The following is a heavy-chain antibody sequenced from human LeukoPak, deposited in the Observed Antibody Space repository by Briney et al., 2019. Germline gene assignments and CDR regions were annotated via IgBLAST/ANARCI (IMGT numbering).Heavy chain of an antibody. D-gene: IGHD2-2*02. CDR2: ISYDGSNK. V-gene: IGHV3-30*01. Sequence: GGSLRLSCAASGFTFSSYAMHWVRQAPGKGLGWVAVISYDGSNKYYADSVKGRFTISRDTSKNTLYLQMNSLRAEDTGVYYCARDPYSSSTSCYNLSWFDPWGQGTMVTVSS. CDR1: GFTFSSYA. J-gene: IGHJ3*01. CDR3: ARDPYSSSTSCYNLSWFDP.